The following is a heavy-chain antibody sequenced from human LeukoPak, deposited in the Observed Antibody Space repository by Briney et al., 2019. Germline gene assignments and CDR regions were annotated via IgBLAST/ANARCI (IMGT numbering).Heavy chain of an antibody. D-gene: IGHD3-22*01. CDR2: IHTSGST. Sequence: SETLSLTCTVSGGSISSYYWSWIRQPAGKGLEWIGRIHTSGSTNYNPSLKSRVTMSADTSKNQFSLKLSSVTAADTAVYYCARQGDIYYDSSGYLPLDYWGQGTLVTVSS. V-gene: IGHV4-4*07. CDR3: ARQGDIYYDSSGYLPLDY. CDR1: GGSISSYY. J-gene: IGHJ4*02.